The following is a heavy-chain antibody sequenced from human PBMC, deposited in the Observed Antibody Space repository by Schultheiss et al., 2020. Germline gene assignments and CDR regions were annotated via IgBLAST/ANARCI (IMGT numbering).Heavy chain of an antibody. V-gene: IGHV3-33*01. Sequence: GESLKISCAASGFTFSSYGMHWVRQAPGKGLEWVAVIWYDGSNKYYADSVKGRFTISRDNSKNTLYLQMNSLRAEDTAVYYCAREYSSSWPYYYYYYGMDVWGQGTTVTVS. D-gene: IGHD6-13*01. CDR3: AREYSSSWPYYYYYYGMDV. CDR2: IWYDGSNK. CDR1: GFTFSSYG. J-gene: IGHJ6*02.